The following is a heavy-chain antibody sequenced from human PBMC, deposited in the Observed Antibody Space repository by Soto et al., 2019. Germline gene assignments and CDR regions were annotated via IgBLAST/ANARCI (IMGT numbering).Heavy chain of an antibody. CDR2: INAGNGNT. V-gene: IGHV1-3*01. J-gene: IGHJ4*02. CDR1: GYTFTXXA. Sequence: GASVKVSCKASGYTFTXXAMXWVRQAPGQRLEWMGWINAGNGNTKYSQKFQGRVTITRDTSASTAYMELSSLRSEDTAVYYCARSITMVRGVIPGYWGQGTLVTVSS. D-gene: IGHD3-10*01. CDR3: ARSITMVRGVIPGY.